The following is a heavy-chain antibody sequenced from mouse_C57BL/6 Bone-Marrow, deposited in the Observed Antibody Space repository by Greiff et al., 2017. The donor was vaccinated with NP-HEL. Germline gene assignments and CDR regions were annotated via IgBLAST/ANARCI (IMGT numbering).Heavy chain of an antibody. CDR3: GERYSDYWAFAY. J-gene: IGHJ3*01. D-gene: IGHD2-13*01. CDR2: IVAGGSDT. CDR1: GFTFSSYG. V-gene: IGHV5-4*01. Sequence: EVQLMESGGGLVKPGGSLKLSCAASGFTFSSYGMSWVRQTPEKRLEWVATIVAGGSDTYYPDNLKGRFTISRDNAKNNLYLQQSHLKSEDTAMYYCGERYSDYWAFAYWGQGTLVTVSA.